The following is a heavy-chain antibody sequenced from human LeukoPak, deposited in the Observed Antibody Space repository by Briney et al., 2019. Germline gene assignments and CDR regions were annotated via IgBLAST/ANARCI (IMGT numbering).Heavy chain of an antibody. Sequence: PSETLSLTCTVSGGSISSYYWSWIRQPPGKGLDWIGYIYYSGSTNYNPSLKSRVTISVDTSKSHFSLKLISVTAADTAVYYCARNLYGGNLNYFDYRGQGTLVTVSS. CDR2: IYYSGST. CDR1: GGSISSYY. CDR3: ARNLYGGNLNYFDY. D-gene: IGHD4-23*01. J-gene: IGHJ4*02. V-gene: IGHV4-59*01.